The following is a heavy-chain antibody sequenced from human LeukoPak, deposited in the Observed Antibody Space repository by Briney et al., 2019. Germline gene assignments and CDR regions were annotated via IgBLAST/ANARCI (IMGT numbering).Heavy chain of an antibody. D-gene: IGHD3-3*01. V-gene: IGHV3-48*01. CDR3: ARQWSGYYTFDY. J-gene: IGHJ4*02. CDR2: ISSTSSTM. Sequence: GGSLRLSCAASGFPFSTYSMNWVRQAPGKGLDWVSYISSTSSTMYYADSVKGRFTISRDNAKNSLYLQMNSLRAEDTAVYYCARQWSGYYTFDYWGQGILVTVSS. CDR1: GFPFSTYS.